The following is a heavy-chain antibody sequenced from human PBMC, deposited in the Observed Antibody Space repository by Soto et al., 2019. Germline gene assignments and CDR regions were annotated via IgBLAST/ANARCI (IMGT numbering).Heavy chain of an antibody. Sequence: GGSLRLSCAAPGFTFSDYYMSWIRQAPGKGLEWVSYISSSGSTIYYADSVKGRFTISRDNAKNSLYLQMNSLRAEDTAVYYCAREDNYYGYYYDSSGSRLFDYWGQGTLVTVS. CDR2: ISSSGSTI. D-gene: IGHD3-22*01. V-gene: IGHV3-11*01. J-gene: IGHJ4*02. CDR3: AREDNYYGYYYDSSGSRLFDY. CDR1: GFTFSDYY.